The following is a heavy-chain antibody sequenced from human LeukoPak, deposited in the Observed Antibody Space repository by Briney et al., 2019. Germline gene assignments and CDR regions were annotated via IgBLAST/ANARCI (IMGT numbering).Heavy chain of an antibody. CDR1: GFTFSSHW. V-gene: IGHV3-7*03. Sequence: PGGSLRLSCTASGFTFSSHWMTWVRQPPGKGLEWVANIKQDGSSKYYVDSVKGRFTISRDNTKNALYLPMNSLRADDTAVYFCARDSTWLLDYWGQGTLITVSS. CDR2: IKQDGSSK. CDR3: ARDSTWLLDY. D-gene: IGHD6-19*01. J-gene: IGHJ4*02.